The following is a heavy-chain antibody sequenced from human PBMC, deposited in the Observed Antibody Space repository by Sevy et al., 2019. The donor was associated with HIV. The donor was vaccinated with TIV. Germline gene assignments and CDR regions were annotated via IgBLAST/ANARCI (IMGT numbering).Heavy chain of an antibody. CDR2: IWNDRSNK. Sequence: GGSLRLSCAASGFTFSSYGMHWVRQAPGKGLEWVAVIWNDRSNKYYADSVKGRFTISRDNSKNTLYLQTNSLRADDTAVYYCASLPNNYYDSGGYSGNDAFDIWGQGTMVTVSS. CDR1: GFTFSSYG. CDR3: ASLPNNYYDSGGYSGNDAFDI. D-gene: IGHD3-22*01. J-gene: IGHJ3*02. V-gene: IGHV3-33*01.